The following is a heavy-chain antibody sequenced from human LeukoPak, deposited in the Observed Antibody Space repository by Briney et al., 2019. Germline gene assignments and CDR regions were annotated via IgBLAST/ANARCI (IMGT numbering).Heavy chain of an antibody. D-gene: IGHD3-22*01. J-gene: IGHJ5*02. CDR2: IYTSGST. Sequence: SETLSLTCTVSGGSISSYYWSWIRQPAGKGLEWIGRIYTSGSTNYNPSLKSRVTMSVDTSKNQFSLKLSSVTAAVTAVYYCAREAILSSGYYYWFDPWGQGTLVTVSS. V-gene: IGHV4-4*07. CDR3: AREAILSSGYYYWFDP. CDR1: GGSISSYY.